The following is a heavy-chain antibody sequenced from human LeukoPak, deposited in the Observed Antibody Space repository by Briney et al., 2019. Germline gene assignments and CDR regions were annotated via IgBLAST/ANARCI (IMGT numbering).Heavy chain of an antibody. J-gene: IGHJ4*02. Sequence: PGGSLRPSCAASGFTFTTYAMSWVRQAPGKGLEWVSAISGTGGNTYYADSVKGRFTISRDNSKNTLHLQMNSLRAEDTAVYYCANHNIAAFDYWGQGTLVTVSS. CDR2: ISGTGGNT. V-gene: IGHV3-23*01. CDR3: ANHNIAAFDY. CDR1: GFTFTTYA. D-gene: IGHD2/OR15-2a*01.